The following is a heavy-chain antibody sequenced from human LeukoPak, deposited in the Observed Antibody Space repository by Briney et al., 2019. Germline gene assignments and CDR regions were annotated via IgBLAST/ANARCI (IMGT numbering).Heavy chain of an antibody. Sequence: GGSLRLSCAASGFTFSSYAMSWVRQAPGKGLEWVSGIRGSGGSTYYADSVKGRFTISRDNSKNTLYLQMNSPRVEDTARFYCAKETGYSGYDHGDYWGQGTLVTVSS. D-gene: IGHD5-12*01. J-gene: IGHJ4*02. CDR3: AKETGYSGYDHGDY. V-gene: IGHV3-23*01. CDR1: GFTFSSYA. CDR2: IRGSGGST.